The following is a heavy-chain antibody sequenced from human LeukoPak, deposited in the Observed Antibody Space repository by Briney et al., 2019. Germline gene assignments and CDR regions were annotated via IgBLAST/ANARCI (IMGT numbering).Heavy chain of an antibody. CDR2: INHSGST. Sequence: PSETLSLTCAVYGGSFSGYYWSWIRQPPGKGLEWIGEINHSGSTNYNPSLKSRVTISVDTSKNQFSLKLSSVTAADTAVYYCASSEAVYYGSGSYYWYYYGMDVWGQGTTVTVS. V-gene: IGHV4-34*01. CDR1: GGSFSGYY. D-gene: IGHD3-10*01. CDR3: ASSEAVYYGSGSYYWYYYGMDV. J-gene: IGHJ6*02.